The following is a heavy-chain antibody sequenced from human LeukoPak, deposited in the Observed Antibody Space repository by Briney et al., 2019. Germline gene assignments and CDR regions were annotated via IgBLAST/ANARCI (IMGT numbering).Heavy chain of an antibody. CDR3: ASYGDYVPAFDI. CDR2: IYTSGST. J-gene: IGHJ3*02. V-gene: IGHV4-61*02. CDR1: GGSISSGSYY. D-gene: IGHD4-17*01. Sequence: SQTLSLTCTVSGGSISSGSYYWSWIRQPAGKGLEWIGRIYTSGSTNYNPSLKSRVTISVDTSKNQFSLKLSSVTAADTAVYYCASYGDYVPAFDIWGQGQWSPSLQ.